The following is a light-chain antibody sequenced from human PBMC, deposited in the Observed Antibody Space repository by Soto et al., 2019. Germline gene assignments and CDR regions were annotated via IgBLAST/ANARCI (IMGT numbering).Light chain of an antibody. CDR2: WES. J-gene: IGKJ5*01. CDR1: QSVLYSSNNKNY. Sequence: DIVMTQSPDSLAVSLGERATINCKSSQSVLYSSNNKNYLAWYQQKPGQHPKXLIYWESTRESGVPDRFSGSGSGTDFTLTISSLQAEDVAVYYCQQYYSTITFGQGTRLEI. CDR3: QQYYSTIT. V-gene: IGKV4-1*01.